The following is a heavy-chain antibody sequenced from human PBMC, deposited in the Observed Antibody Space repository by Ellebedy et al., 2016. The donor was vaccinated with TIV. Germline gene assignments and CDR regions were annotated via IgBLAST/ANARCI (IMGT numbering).Heavy chain of an antibody. CDR2: ISDSGSRT. D-gene: IGHD6-19*01. J-gene: IGHJ4*02. CDR1: GFTFHNYA. CDR3: TKGGWLDD. V-gene: IGHV3-23*01. Sequence: GESLKISXAASGFTFHNYAMSWVRQAPGRGLEWVSAISDSGSRTYYADSVKGRFTVSRDNFGQILYLQMNSLRADDSARYYCTKGGWLDDWGPGTLVTVSS.